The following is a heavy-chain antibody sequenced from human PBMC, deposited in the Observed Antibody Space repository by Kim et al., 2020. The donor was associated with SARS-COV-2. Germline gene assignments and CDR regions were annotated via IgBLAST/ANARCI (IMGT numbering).Heavy chain of an antibody. D-gene: IGHD2-2*01. Sequence: GGSLRLSCTVSGFTFKNYWMSWVRQVPGKGLEWVANINLAGNDKYYVDSVRGRFTISRDNAASTLYLQMDSLRAADTAVYYCARDQVIVPAMPAGVFDYWGQGTLVTVSP. CDR3: ARDQVIVPAMPAGVFDY. J-gene: IGHJ4*02. CDR2: INLAGNDK. CDR1: GFTFKNYW. V-gene: IGHV3-7*03.